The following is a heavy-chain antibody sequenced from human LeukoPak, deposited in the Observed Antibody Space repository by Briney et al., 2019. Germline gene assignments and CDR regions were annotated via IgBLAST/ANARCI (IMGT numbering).Heavy chain of an antibody. CDR2: INHSGST. Sequence: PSETLSLTCAVYGGSFSGYYWSWLRQPPGKGLEWIGEINHSGSTNYNPSLKSRVTISVDTSKNQFSLKLSSVTAADTAVYYCARHNSGWYLGWFDPWGQGTLVTVSS. CDR3: ARHNSGWYLGWFDP. J-gene: IGHJ5*02. CDR1: GGSFSGYY. D-gene: IGHD6-19*01. V-gene: IGHV4-34*01.